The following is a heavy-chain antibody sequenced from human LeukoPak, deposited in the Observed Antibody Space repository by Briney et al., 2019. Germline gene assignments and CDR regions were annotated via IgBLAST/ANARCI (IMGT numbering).Heavy chain of an antibody. V-gene: IGHV3-23*01. D-gene: IGHD6-19*01. CDR2: IMGTGVST. CDR3: AKDLVGWSPNWFAP. CDR1: GFPFYIFV. J-gene: IGHJ5*02. Sequence: PGGPLRLSRAASGFPFYIFVMSWVRQAPGKGLELVSAIMGTGVSTYSADSVKGLVTISRDNSKNTLYLQMNSLRAEDTAVYYCAKDLVGWSPNWFAPWGQGTLVTASS.